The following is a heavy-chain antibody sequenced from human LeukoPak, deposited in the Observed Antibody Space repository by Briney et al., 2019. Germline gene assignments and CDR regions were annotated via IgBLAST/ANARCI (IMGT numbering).Heavy chain of an antibody. V-gene: IGHV4-59*01. J-gene: IGHJ4*02. CDR2: IYYSGST. CDR3: ARGQRYYYDSSGPYYFDY. CDR1: GGSIGSYY. D-gene: IGHD3-22*01. Sequence: SETLSLTCTVSGGSIGSYYWSWIRQPPGKGLEWIGYIYYSGSTNYNPSLKSRVTISVDTSKNQFSLKLSSVTAADTAVYYCARGQRYYYDSSGPYYFDYWGQGTLVTVSS.